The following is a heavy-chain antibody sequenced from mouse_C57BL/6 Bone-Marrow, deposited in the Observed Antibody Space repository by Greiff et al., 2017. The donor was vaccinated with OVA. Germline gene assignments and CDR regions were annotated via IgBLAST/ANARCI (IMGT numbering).Heavy chain of an antibody. CDR1: GYTFTGYW. J-gene: IGHJ2*01. CDR3: AFYYDYDEGFDY. CDR2: IFPGSGST. D-gene: IGHD2-4*01. V-gene: IGHV1-9*01. Sequence: QVQLQQSGAELMKPGASVKLSCKATGYTFTGYWIEWVKQRPGHGLEWIGEIFPGSGSTNSNEKFKGKATFTADTSANTAYMQLSSLTTEDSAIYYCAFYYDYDEGFDYWGQGTTLTVSS.